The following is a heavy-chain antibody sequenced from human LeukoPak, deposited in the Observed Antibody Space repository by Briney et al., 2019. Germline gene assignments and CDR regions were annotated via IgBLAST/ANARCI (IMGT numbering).Heavy chain of an antibody. CDR2: ISTYNGST. CDR3: ARDRMDTGTYFDY. J-gene: IGHJ4*02. D-gene: IGHD5-18*01. V-gene: IGHV1-18*01. CDR1: GYTFTTYG. Sequence: ASVKVSCRSSGYTFTTYGITWVRQAPGQGLEWMGWISTYNGSTNYAQKLQGRVTMTTDTSTSTAYMELRSLRSDDTAMYYCARDRMDTGTYFDYWGQGTLVTVSS.